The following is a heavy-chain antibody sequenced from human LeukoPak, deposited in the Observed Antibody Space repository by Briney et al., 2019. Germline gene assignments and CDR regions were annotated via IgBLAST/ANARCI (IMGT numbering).Heavy chain of an antibody. V-gene: IGHV3-21*01. CDR2: ISSSSSYI. CDR3: ARVLRGPNTTYAFGI. CDR1: GFTFSSYS. Sequence: GGSLRLSCAASGFTFSSYSMNWVRQAPGKGLEWVSSISSSSSYIYYADSVKGRFTISRDNAKDTLYLQMNSLRAEDTAVYYCARVLRGPNTTYAFGIWGQGTMVTVSS. J-gene: IGHJ3*02. D-gene: IGHD1-1*01.